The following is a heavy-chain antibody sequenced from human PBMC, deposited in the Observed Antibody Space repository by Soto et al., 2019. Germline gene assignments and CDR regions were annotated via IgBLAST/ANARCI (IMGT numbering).Heavy chain of an antibody. CDR3: ARPVWNHDYYYGMDV. V-gene: IGHV3-33*01. CDR2: IWYDGSNK. Sequence: GGSLRLSCAASGFTFSSYGMHWVRQAPGKGLEWVAVIWYDGSNKYYADSVKGRFTISRDNSKNTLYLQMNSLRAEDTAVYYCARPVWNHDYYYGMDVWGQGTTVTVSS. CDR1: GFTFSSYG. D-gene: IGHD1-1*01. J-gene: IGHJ6*02.